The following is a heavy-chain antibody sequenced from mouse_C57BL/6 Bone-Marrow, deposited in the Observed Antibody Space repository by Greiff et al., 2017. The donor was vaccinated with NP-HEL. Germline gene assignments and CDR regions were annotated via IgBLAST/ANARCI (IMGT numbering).Heavy chain of an antibody. Sequence: QVQLQQPGAELVMPGASVKLSCKASGYTFTSYWMHWVKQRPGQGLEWIGETDPSDSYTNYNQKFKGKSTLTVDKSSSTAYMQLSSLTSEDSAVYYCAREDLFITTVFDYWGQGTTLTVSS. J-gene: IGHJ2*01. CDR1: GYTFTSYW. CDR2: TDPSDSYT. V-gene: IGHV1-69*01. D-gene: IGHD1-1*01. CDR3: AREDLFITTVFDY.